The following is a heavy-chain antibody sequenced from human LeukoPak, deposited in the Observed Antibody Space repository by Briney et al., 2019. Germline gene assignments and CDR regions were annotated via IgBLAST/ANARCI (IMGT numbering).Heavy chain of an antibody. D-gene: IGHD3-3*01. J-gene: IGHJ5*02. CDR1: DGSISSSSYY. CDR3: ARHIASIFGVLKP. Sequence: SETLSLTCTVSDGSISSSSYYWGWIRQPPGKGLEWIGSISYSGSTYYNSSLKSRVTISVDTSKNQFSLKLSSATAADTAVYYCARHIASIFGVLKPWGQGTLVTVSS. V-gene: IGHV4-39*01. CDR2: ISYSGST.